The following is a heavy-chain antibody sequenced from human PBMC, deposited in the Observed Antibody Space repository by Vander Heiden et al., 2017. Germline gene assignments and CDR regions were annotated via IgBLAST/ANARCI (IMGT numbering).Heavy chain of an antibody. CDR3: AAAGT. CDR2: ISWNSGSI. V-gene: IGHV3-9*01. D-gene: IGHD6-13*01. Sequence: EVQLVESGGGLVQPGRSLRLSCAASGFTFDEYAMHWVRQAPGKGLEWVSGISWNSGSIGYTDSVKGRVTISRDNAKNSLYLQMNSLRAEDTALYYCAAAGTWGQGTLVTVAS. CDR1: GFTFDEYA. J-gene: IGHJ4*02.